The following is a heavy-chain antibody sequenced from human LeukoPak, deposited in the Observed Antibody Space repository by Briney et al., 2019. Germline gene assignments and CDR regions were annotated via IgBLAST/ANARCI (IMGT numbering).Heavy chain of an antibody. CDR2: ISSSSSTI. D-gene: IGHD6-19*01. CDR1: GFTFSSYS. CDR3: AKDKGIAVAGRGFDY. J-gene: IGHJ4*02. Sequence: GGSLRLSCAASGFTFSSYSMNWVRQAPGKGLEWVSYISSSSSTIYYADSVKGRFTISRDNAKNSLYLQMNSLRAEDTAVYYCAKDKGIAVAGRGFDYWGQGTLVTVSS. V-gene: IGHV3-48*04.